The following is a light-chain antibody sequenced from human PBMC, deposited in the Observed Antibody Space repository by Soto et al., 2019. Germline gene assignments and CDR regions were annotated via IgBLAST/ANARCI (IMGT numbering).Light chain of an antibody. CDR2: DAS. CDR3: QQRANWPPT. V-gene: IGKV3-11*01. Sequence: EVVLTQSPASLSFSPGDRGTLSCRADQSVSDYLAWYQQKPGQPPRLLFFDASSRASGVPHRFSAGGSGTDFTLIISSLQAEDFALYYCQQRANWPPTFGGGTKVDIK. CDR1: QSVSDY. J-gene: IGKJ4*01.